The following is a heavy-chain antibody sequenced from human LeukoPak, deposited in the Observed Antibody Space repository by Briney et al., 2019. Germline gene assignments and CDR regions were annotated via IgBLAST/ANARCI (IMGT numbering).Heavy chain of an antibody. Sequence: GGSLRLSCAASGFTFSSYGMHWVRQAPGKGLEWVAFIRYDGSNKYYADSVKGRLTISRDNSKNTLYLQMNSLRAEDTAVYYCAKEGAWFGGELVMDVWGKGTTVTISS. J-gene: IGHJ6*04. CDR1: GFTFSSYG. CDR2: IRYDGSNK. D-gene: IGHD3-10*01. CDR3: AKEGAWFGGELVMDV. V-gene: IGHV3-30*02.